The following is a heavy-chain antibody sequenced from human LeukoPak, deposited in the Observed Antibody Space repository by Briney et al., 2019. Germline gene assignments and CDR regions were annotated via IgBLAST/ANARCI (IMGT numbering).Heavy chain of an antibody. D-gene: IGHD5-18*01. J-gene: IGHJ4*02. CDR1: GGSLSGYY. CDR2: INHSGST. Sequence: SETLSLTCAVYGGSLSGYYWSWIRQPPGEGLEWIGEINHSGSTNYNPSLKSRVTISVDTSKNQFSLKLSSVTAADTAVYYCALYSYGPNYFDYWGQGTLVTVSS. V-gene: IGHV4-34*01. CDR3: ALYSYGPNYFDY.